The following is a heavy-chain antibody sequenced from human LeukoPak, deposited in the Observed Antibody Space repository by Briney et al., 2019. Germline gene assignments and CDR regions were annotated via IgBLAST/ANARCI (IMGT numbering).Heavy chain of an antibody. V-gene: IGHV4-59*01. J-gene: IGHJ4*02. D-gene: IGHD6-13*01. CDR2: IYYSGST. CDR3: ARQQLSQLYYFDY. Sequence: SETLSLTCTVSGGSISSYYWSWIRQPPGKGLEWIGYIYYSGSTNYNPSLKSRVAISVDTSKNQFSLKLSSVTAADTAVYYCARQQLSQLYYFDYWGQGTLVTVSS. CDR1: GGSISSYY.